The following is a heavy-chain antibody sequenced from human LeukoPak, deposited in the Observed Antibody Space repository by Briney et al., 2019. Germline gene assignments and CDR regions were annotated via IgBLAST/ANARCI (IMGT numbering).Heavy chain of an antibody. Sequence: PGESLRISCKGSGYSFTSYWISWVRQMPGEGLEWMGRIDPSDSYTNYSPSFEGHVTISADKPISTAYLQWSSLKAPDSAVYYCARHFDDLSGYYSDPSGFWGQGTLVTVSS. V-gene: IGHV5-10-1*01. CDR3: ARHFDDLSGYYSDPSGF. CDR1: GYSFTSYW. CDR2: IDPSDSYT. J-gene: IGHJ4*02. D-gene: IGHD3-3*01.